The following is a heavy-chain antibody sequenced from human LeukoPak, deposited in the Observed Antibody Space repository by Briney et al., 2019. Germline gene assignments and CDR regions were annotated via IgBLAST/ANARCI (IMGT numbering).Heavy chain of an antibody. CDR1: GGPINNYY. D-gene: IGHD1-14*01. Sequence: PSETLSLTCTVSGGPINNYYWTWIRQSPGKGLEYIGYIYHTGDTDYNPSLKSRVTISLDSSKKQFSLKMTSMTAADTAVYYCARDALTCTTTACSDYLDFWGQGTPVTVSS. CDR2: IYHTGDT. CDR3: ARDALTCTTTACSDYLDF. V-gene: IGHV4-59*12. J-gene: IGHJ4*02.